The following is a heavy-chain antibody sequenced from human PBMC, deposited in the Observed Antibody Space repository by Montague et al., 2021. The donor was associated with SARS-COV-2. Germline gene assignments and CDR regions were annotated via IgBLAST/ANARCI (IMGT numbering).Heavy chain of an antibody. V-gene: IGHV4-39*07. D-gene: IGHD3-22*01. J-gene: IGHJ4*02. CDR3: ARATLGITMIVVVMTAIDYYFDY. Sequence: SETLSLTCTVSGAPISSSSYSWGWIRQPPGKGLEWIGNIYNSGSTSYNPSLRSRVTISVDTSKNQFSLKLSSVTAADTAVYYRARATLGITMIVVVMTAIDYYFDYWGQGNLVTVSS. CDR2: IYNSGST. CDR1: GAPISSSSYS.